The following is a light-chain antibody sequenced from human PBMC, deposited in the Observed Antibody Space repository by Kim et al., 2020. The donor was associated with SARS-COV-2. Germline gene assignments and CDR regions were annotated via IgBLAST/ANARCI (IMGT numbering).Light chain of an antibody. V-gene: IGLV2-14*03. CDR3: SSCASSRTLV. CDR2: DVS. CDR1: SSDIGRYNY. Sequence: QSALTQPASVSGSPGQSITISCTGTSSDIGRYNYVSWYQQHPGKAPKLMIYDVSDRPSGVSNRFSGSKSGNTASLTISGLQAEDEADYYCSSCASSRTLVFGGGTQLTVL. J-gene: IGLJ2*01.